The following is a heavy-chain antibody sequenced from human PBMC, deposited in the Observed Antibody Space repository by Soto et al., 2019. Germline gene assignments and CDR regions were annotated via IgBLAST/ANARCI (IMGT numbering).Heavy chain of an antibody. D-gene: IGHD6-13*01. CDR1: GYTFTSYA. CDR2: INAGNGNT. V-gene: IGHV1-3*01. J-gene: IGHJ4*02. CDR3: ARESPTIAAAGTGFDY. Sequence: ASVKVSCKASGYTFTSYAMHWVRQAPGQRLEWMGWINAGNGNTKYSQKFQGRVTITRDTSASTAYMELSSLRSEDTAVYYCARESPTIAAAGTGFDYWGQGTLVTV.